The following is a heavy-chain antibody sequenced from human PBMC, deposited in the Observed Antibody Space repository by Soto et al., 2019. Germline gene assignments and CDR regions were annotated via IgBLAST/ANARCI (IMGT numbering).Heavy chain of an antibody. J-gene: IGHJ4*02. CDR3: ARSDYDYVWGSYRYDY. V-gene: IGHV4-61*01. Sequence: PSETLSLTCTVSGGSVSSGSYYWSWIRQPPGKGLEWIGYIYYSGSTNYNPSLKSRVTISVDTSKNQFSLKLSSVTAADTAVYYCARSDYDYVWGSYRYDYWGQGTLVTV. D-gene: IGHD3-16*02. CDR2: IYYSGST. CDR1: GGSVSSGSYY.